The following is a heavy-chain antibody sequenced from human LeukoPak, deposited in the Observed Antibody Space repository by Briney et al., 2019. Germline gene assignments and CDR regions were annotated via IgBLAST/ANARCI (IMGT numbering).Heavy chain of an antibody. CDR1: GFIFRNDW. V-gene: IGHV3-74*01. CDR3: ARGRPHGNDY. Sequence: GGSLRLSCVGSGFIFRNDWMNWVRQAPGKGLVWVSRIASDGSSTTYADSVKGRFSISRDNAKNTLYLQMNSLRVEDTAVYYCARGRPHGNDYWGQGTLVTVSS. J-gene: IGHJ4*02. D-gene: IGHD4-23*01. CDR2: IASDGSST.